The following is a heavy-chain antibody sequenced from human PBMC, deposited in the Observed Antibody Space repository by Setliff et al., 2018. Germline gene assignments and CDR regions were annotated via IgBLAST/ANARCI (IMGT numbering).Heavy chain of an antibody. D-gene: IGHD3-10*01. V-gene: IGHV4-39*07. J-gene: IGHJ4*02. CDR3: ARLWRRIQQIDY. Sequence: PSETLSLTCTVSGGSISSSRHCWGWIRQPPGKGLEWIGSIYHSGSTYYNPSLKSRVTISVDTSKSQFSLKLSSVTAADTAVYYCARLWRRIQQIDYWGQGTLVTV. CDR2: IYHSGST. CDR1: GGSISSSRHC.